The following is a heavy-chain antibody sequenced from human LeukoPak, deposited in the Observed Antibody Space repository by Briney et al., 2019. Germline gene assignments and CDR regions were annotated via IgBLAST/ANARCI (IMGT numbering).Heavy chain of an antibody. CDR3: AKGSTFGDLNYFDS. CDR1: GFTFSTIG. Sequence: GGSLRLSCGASGFTFSTIGMHWVRQAPGKGLEWVSTISGSAGSTHYADSVKGRFTISRDTSKNMLYLQMTSLRAEDTALYYCAKGSTFGDLNYFDSWGQGALVSVSS. V-gene: IGHV3-23*01. D-gene: IGHD4-17*01. J-gene: IGHJ4*02. CDR2: ISGSAGST.